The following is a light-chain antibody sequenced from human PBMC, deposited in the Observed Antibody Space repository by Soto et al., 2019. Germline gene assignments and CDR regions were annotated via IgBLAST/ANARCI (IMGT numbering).Light chain of an antibody. Sequence: EIGMTQSPDTLSVSTGDRATLSCRASQTVSANLAWYQQKPGQAPRLLIYGASTRATGVPDRFSGSGSRTEFTLTISSLQSEDFAVYYCQQYNSWPPLTFGQGTKVDIK. CDR2: GAS. V-gene: IGKV3-15*01. CDR3: QQYNSWPPLT. J-gene: IGKJ1*01. CDR1: QTVSAN.